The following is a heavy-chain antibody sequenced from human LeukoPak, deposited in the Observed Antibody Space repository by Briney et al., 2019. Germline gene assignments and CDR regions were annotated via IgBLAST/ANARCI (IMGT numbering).Heavy chain of an antibody. J-gene: IGHJ5*02. V-gene: IGHV1-69*13. CDR2: IIPIFGTA. D-gene: IGHD2-2*01. CDR3: ASNIVVVGNWFDP. Sequence: ASVRASCKASGGTFSTYAISWVRQAPGQGLEWMGGIIPIFGTANYAQKFQGRVTITADESTSTAYMELSSLRSEDTAVYYCASNIVVVGNWFDPWGQGTLVTVSS. CDR1: GGTFSTYA.